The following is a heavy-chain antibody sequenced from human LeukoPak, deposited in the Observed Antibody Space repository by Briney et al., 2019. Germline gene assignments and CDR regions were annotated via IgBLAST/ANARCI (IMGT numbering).Heavy chain of an antibody. V-gene: IGHV3-7*01. D-gene: IGHD6-13*01. CDR2: IKQDGSEK. CDR3: ARDRIAAAGAIVY. CDR1: GFTVSSNY. Sequence: GGSLRLSCAASGFTVSSNYMSWVRQAPGKGLEWVANIKQDGSEKNYVDSVKGRFTISRDNAKNSLYLQVNSLRAEDTAVCYCARDRIAAAGAIVYWGQGALVTVSS. J-gene: IGHJ4*02.